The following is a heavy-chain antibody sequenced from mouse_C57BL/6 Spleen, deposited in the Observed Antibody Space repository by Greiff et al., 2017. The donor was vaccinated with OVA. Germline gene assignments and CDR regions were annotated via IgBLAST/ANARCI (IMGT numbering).Heavy chain of an antibody. J-gene: IGHJ3*01. CDR1: GYAFSSYW. CDR3: ASSPLFITTVDWFAY. D-gene: IGHD1-1*01. CDR2: IYPGDGDT. V-gene: IGHV1-80*01. Sequence: VQLQESGAELVKPGASVKISCKASGYAFSSYWMNWVKQRPGKGLEWIGQIYPGDGDTNYNGKFKGKATLTADKSSSTAYMQLSSLTSEDSAVYFCASSPLFITTVDWFAYWGQGTLVTVSA.